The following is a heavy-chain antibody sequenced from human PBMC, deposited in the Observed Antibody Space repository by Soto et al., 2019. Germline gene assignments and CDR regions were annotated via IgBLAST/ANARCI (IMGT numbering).Heavy chain of an antibody. CDR2: IYYSGST. D-gene: IGHD2-2*01. CDR3: ARVSTPNCSSTSCYDYYYGMDV. J-gene: IGHJ6*02. Sequence: QVQLQESGPGLVKPSQTLSLTCTVSGGSISSGGYYWSWIRQHPGKGLEWIGYIYYSGSTYYNPALKSRVTISVDTSKNQFSLKLSSVTAADTAVYYCARVSTPNCSSTSCYDYYYGMDVWGQGTTVTVSS. CDR1: GGSISSGGYY. V-gene: IGHV4-31*03.